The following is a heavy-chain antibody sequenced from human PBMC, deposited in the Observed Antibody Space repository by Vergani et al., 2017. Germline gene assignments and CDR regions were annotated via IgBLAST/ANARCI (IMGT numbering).Heavy chain of an antibody. Sequence: EVQLVESGGGLVKPGGSLRLSCAASGFTFSNAWMSWVRQAPGKGLEWVGRIKSKTDGGTTDYAAPVKGRFTISRDDSKNTLYLQMNSLRAEDTALYYCAKHRGSSGIWYFDLWGRGTLVTVSS. CDR2: IKSKTDGGTT. D-gene: IGHD6-13*01. CDR1: GFTFSNAW. CDR3: AKHRGSSGIWYFDL. V-gene: IGHV3-15*05. J-gene: IGHJ2*01.